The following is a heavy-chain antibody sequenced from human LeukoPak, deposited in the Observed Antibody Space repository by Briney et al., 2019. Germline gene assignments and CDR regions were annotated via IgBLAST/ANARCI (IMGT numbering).Heavy chain of an antibody. J-gene: IGHJ4*02. CDR2: INHSGST. CDR3: ARGFDYYGSGDKHGVYFDY. CDR1: GGPFSGYY. Sequence: SETLSLTCAVYGGPFSGYYWSWIRQPPGKGLEWIGEINHSGSTNYNPSLKSRVTISVDTSKNQFSLKLSSVTAADTAVYYCARGFDYYGSGDKHGVYFDYWGQGTLVTVSS. V-gene: IGHV4-34*01. D-gene: IGHD3-10*01.